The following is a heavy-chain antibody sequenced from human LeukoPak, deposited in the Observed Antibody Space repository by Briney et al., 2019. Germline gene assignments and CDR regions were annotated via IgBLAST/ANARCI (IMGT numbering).Heavy chain of an antibody. CDR1: VASFSGYY. CDR2: INHSGST. D-gene: IGHD3-9*01. CDR3: ARGGDILTGYYIRPRALKV. V-gene: IGHV4-34*01. J-gene: IGHJ4*02. Sequence: ETLSLTCAVYVASFSGYYWSWIRQPPGKGLEWIGEINHSGSTTYNPSPKSRVTISVETSKNQFSLRLSSVPAAATAVYYCARGGDILTGYYIRPRALKVWGQGTLVTVSS.